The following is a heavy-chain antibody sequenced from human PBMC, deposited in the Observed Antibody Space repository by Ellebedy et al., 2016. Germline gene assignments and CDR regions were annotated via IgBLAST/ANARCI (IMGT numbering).Heavy chain of an antibody. Sequence: SQTLSLTCAVYGGPFSGYYWSWIRQPPGKGLEWIGEINHSGSTDYNPSLKSRVTISVDTSKNQFSLKLSSVTAADTAVYYCARAGGSGSYYNGSMDVWGQGTTVTVSS. CDR2: INHSGST. V-gene: IGHV4-34*09. CDR1: GGPFSGYY. D-gene: IGHD3-10*01. CDR3: ARAGGSGSYYNGSMDV. J-gene: IGHJ6*02.